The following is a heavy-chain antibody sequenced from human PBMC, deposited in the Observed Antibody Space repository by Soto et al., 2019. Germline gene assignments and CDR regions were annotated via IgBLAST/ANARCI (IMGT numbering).Heavy chain of an antibody. V-gene: IGHV3-48*02. Sequence: VSLRLSCAASGFTFSSYNMHWVRQAPGRGLEWVSYISSTGSTIYYADSVKGRFTVSRDNAKNSLYLQMSSLRDEDTAVYFCARDLARKDTSVPNYWGQGTLVTVSS. CDR3: ARDLARKDTSVPNY. CDR2: ISSTGSTI. D-gene: IGHD3-22*01. CDR1: GFTFSSYN. J-gene: IGHJ4*02.